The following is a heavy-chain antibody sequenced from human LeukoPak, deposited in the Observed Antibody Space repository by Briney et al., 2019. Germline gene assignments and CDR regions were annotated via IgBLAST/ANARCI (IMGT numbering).Heavy chain of an antibody. J-gene: IGHJ4*02. CDR2: ISYDGRNK. CDR1: GFTFNNYG. Sequence: PGKSLRLSCAASGFTFNNYGMHWVRQAPGKGLEWVAVISYDGRNKHYPDSVKGRFTISRDNAKNSLYLQMNSLRDEDTAVYYCAREDYLFDYWGQGTLVTVSS. D-gene: IGHD4-11*01. V-gene: IGHV3-30*03. CDR3: AREDYLFDY.